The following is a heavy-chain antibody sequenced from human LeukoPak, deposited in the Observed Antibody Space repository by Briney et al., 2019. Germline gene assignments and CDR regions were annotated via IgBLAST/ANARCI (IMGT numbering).Heavy chain of an antibody. D-gene: IGHD3-10*01. J-gene: IGHJ4*02. V-gene: IGHV3-53*01. CDR1: GFHEHSSY. CDR3: AIRWFGELSLDY. CDR2: IYSGGST. Sequence: PGGSVSLSFAPSGFHEHSSYMSWLRQAPGKGLEWVSVIYSGGSTYYADSVKGRFTISRDNSKNTLYLQMNSLRAEDTAVYYCAIRWFGELSLDYWGQGTLVTVSS.